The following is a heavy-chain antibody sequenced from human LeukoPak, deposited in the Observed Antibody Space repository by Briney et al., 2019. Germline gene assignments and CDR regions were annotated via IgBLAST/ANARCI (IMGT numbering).Heavy chain of an antibody. CDR1: GDSISSSNW. D-gene: IGHD4-17*01. V-gene: IGHV4-4*02. Sequence: SETLSLTCAVSGDSISSSNWWSWVRQPPGKGLEWIGQIYHSGSTNYNPSLKSRVTISIDTSKNQFSLKLSSVTAADTAVYYCARGKVTRDWYFDLWGRGTLVTVSS. J-gene: IGHJ2*01. CDR3: ARGKVTRDWYFDL. CDR2: IYHSGST.